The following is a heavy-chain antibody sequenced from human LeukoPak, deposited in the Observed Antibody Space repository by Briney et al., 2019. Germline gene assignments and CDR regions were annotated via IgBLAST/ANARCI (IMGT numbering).Heavy chain of an antibody. V-gene: IGHV5-51*01. J-gene: IGHJ3*02. CDR3: ARSPIAAARAFDI. D-gene: IGHD6-13*01. CDR2: IYPGDSDT. CDR1: GYSFTSYW. Sequence: GESLKISCKGSGYSFTSYWIGWVRQMPGKGLEWMGIIYPGDSDTRYSPSFQGQVTISADKSISTAYLQWSSLKASDTAMYYCARSPIAAARAFDIWGQGTMVTVSS.